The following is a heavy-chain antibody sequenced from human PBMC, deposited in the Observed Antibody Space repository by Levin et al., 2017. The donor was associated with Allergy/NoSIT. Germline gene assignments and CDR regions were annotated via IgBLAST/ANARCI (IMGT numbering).Heavy chain of an antibody. V-gene: IGHV5-51*01. CDR2: IYPGDSDT. D-gene: IGHD3-22*01. J-gene: IGHJ2*01. CDR1: GYSFTSYW. Sequence: PGGSLRLSCKGSGYSFTSYWIGWVRQMPGKGLEWMGIIYPGDSDTRYSPSFQGQVTISADKSISTAYLQWSSLKASDTAMYYCARLYYYDSSGYYPDWYFDLWGRGTLVTVSS. CDR3: ARLYYYDSSGYYPDWYFDL.